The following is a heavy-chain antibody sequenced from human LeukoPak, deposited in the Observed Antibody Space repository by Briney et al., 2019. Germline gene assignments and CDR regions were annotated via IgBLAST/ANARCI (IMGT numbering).Heavy chain of an antibody. CDR3: ARNYDFWRDYSLSRWFDP. V-gene: IGHV1-18*01. Sequence: ASVKVSCKASGYTFTNYGFSWVRQAHGQGLEWMGWISTYNNNTNYAQKFQGRVSMTTDTSASTAYMELRSLRSDDTAVYYCARNYDFWRDYSLSRWFDPWGQGTLVTVSS. J-gene: IGHJ5*02. CDR2: ISTYNNNT. CDR1: GYTFTNYG. D-gene: IGHD3-3*01.